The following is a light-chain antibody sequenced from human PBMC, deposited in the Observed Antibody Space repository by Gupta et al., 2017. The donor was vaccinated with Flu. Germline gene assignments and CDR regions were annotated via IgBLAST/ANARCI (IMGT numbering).Light chain of an antibody. V-gene: IGKV1-27*01. J-gene: IGKJ4*01. CDR3: QKFKGAPII. Sequence: SLSASVGDRVTITCRASQDIRNSLAWYQHKPGEGPRLLSYAASTLQSGGPSSFSGSGSGTEFTLTISRLDPEDVATYYCQKFKGAPIIFGGGKKGEI. CDR2: AAS. CDR1: QDIRNS.